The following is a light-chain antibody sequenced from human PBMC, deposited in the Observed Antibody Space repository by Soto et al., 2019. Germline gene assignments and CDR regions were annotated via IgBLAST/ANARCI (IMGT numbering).Light chain of an antibody. CDR1: SSNIGAGYD. V-gene: IGLV1-40*01. J-gene: IGLJ7*01. CDR2: GNS. CDR3: QSYDSSLSGDV. Sequence: QSVLTQPPAVSGAPGPRVTISCTGSSSNIGAGYDVHWYQQLPGTAPKLLIYGNSNRPSGVPDRFSGSKSGTSASLAITGLQAEDEADYYCQSYDSSLSGDVFGGGTQLTVL.